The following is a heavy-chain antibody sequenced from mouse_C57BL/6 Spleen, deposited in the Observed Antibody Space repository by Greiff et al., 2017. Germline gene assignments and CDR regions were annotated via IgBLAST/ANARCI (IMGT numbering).Heavy chain of an antibody. Sequence: EVQRVESGGGLVQPGGSLKLSCAASGFTFSDYYMYWVRQTPEKRLEWVAYISNGGGSTYYPDTVKGRFTISRDNAKNTLYLQMSRLKSEDTAMYYDERELIYCYGSSRYYYAMDYWGQGTSVTVSS. CDR1: GFTFSDYY. CDR2: ISNGGGST. D-gene: IGHD1-1*01. CDR3: ERELIYCYGSSRYYYAMDY. V-gene: IGHV5-12*01. J-gene: IGHJ4*01.